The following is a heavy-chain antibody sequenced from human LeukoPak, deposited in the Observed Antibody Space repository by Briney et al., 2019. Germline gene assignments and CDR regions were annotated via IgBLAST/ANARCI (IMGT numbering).Heavy chain of an antibody. Sequence: GGSMRLSCAASEFTFSSHSMNWVRQAPGKGLEWVSSISRSGGSIYYADSLKGRFTISRDNAKNSLYLQMNSLRAEDTAVYFCARSLKVSAALDVFDIWGQGTMVTVSS. V-gene: IGHV3-21*01. CDR3: ARSLKVSAALDVFDI. CDR2: ISRSGGSI. CDR1: EFTFSSHS. J-gene: IGHJ3*02. D-gene: IGHD2-2*01.